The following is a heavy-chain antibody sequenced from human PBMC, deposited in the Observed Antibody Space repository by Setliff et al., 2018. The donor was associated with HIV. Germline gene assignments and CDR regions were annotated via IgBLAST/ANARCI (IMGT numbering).Heavy chain of an antibody. CDR2: INTNTGSP. V-gene: IGHV7-4-1*02. D-gene: IGHD3-22*01. CDR1: GYTFTKYA. Sequence: ASVKVSCKASGYTFTKYAMSWVRQAPGQGLEWVGWINTNTGSPTYAQGLTGRFVFSLDTSVSTAYLQISSLKAEDTAVYYCAVGPYDSSGYYGLAFDIWGQGTMVTVSS. J-gene: IGHJ3*02. CDR3: AVGPYDSSGYYGLAFDI.